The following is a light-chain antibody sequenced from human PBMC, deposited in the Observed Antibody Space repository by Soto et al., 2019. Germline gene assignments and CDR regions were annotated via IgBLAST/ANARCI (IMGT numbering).Light chain of an antibody. CDR3: NSYTSAYYV. J-gene: IGLJ1*01. CDR2: DVS. Sequence: QSVLTQPASVSGSPGQSITISCTGTSSDVGGYNSVSWYQLHPGKAPKLMIYDVSNRPSGVSNRFSGSKPGNTASLTISGLQAEDEADYYRNSYTSAYYVFGTGTKVTVL. CDR1: SSDVGGYNS. V-gene: IGLV2-14*03.